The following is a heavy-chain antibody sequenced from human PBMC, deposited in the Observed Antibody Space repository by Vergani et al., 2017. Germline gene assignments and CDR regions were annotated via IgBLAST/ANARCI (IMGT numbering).Heavy chain of an antibody. CDR3: ARVPAVRHYYFDY. CDR2: LYPGDSDT. Sequence: EVQLVQSGAEVKKPGESLKISCKGSGYSFTSYWIGWVRQMPGKGLEWMGILYPGDSDTRYSPSFQGQVTISADKSISIAYLQWSRLKASDTAMYYCARVPAVRHYYFDYWGQGTLVTVSS. V-gene: IGHV5-51*01. J-gene: IGHJ4*02. D-gene: IGHD2-2*01. CDR1: GYSFTSYW.